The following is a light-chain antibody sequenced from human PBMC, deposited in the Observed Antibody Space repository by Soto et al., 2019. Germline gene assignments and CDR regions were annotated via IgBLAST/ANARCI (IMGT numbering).Light chain of an antibody. CDR1: QSVSSSY. CDR3: QQYGSTYT. Sequence: EIVLTQSPGTLSLSPGERATLSCRASQSVSSSYLAWYQQKPGQPPRLLIYGASSRATGIPDRFSGSGSGIDFTLTISRLEPEDFAVYYCQQYGSTYTFGQGTKLEIK. CDR2: GAS. V-gene: IGKV3-20*01. J-gene: IGKJ2*01.